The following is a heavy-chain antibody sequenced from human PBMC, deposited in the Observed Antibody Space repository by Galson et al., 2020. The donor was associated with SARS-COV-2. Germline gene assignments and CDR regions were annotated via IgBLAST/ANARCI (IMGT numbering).Heavy chain of an antibody. CDR3: ARDLLNAFDI. V-gene: IGHV1-69*05. CDR1: GGTFSSYA. CDR2: IIPIFGTA. Sequence: ASVKVSCKASGGTFSSYAISWVRQAPGPGLEWMGGIIPIFGTANYAQKFQGRVTITTDESTSTAYMELSSLRAEDTAVYYCARDLLNAFDIWGQGTMVTVSS. J-gene: IGHJ3*02.